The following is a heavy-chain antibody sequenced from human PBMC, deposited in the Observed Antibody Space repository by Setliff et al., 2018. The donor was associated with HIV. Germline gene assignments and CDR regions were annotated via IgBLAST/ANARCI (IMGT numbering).Heavy chain of an antibody. CDR1: GGSFSGYY. Sequence: KASETLSLTCAVYGGSFSGYYWSWIRQPPGKGLEWIGEINQDRTTNYNPSLKSRVTISVDTSKNQFSLTLNSVTAADTAVYYCARGSRQLTIFGVVFKTNYYFMDVWGKGTAVTVSS. D-gene: IGHD3-3*01. CDR3: ARGSRQLTIFGVVFKTNYYFMDV. J-gene: IGHJ6*03. V-gene: IGHV4-34*01. CDR2: INQDRTT.